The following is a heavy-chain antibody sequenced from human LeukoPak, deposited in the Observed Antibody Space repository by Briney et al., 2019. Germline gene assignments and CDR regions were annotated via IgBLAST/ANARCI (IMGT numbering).Heavy chain of an antibody. CDR1: GMTFERHG. D-gene: IGHD3-3*01. CDR3: IKDTIFTVDSFDY. Sequence: GGSLRLSCAVSGMTFERHGMHWVRQPPGKGLEWLAFIKYDGSRTDYEDSVKGRFTVSRDNSKNTLYLEMNGLRAEDTAVYYCIKDTIFTVDSFDYWGQGTLVTVSS. CDR2: IKYDGSRT. J-gene: IGHJ4*02. V-gene: IGHV3-30*02.